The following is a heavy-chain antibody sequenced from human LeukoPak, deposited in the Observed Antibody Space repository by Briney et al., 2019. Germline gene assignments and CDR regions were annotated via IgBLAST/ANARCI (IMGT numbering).Heavy chain of an antibody. CDR2: IKQDGNEK. D-gene: IGHD2-15*01. V-gene: IGHV3-7*01. CDR3: ARDYILRARWFDP. Sequence: GGSLRLSCAASGFTFSSYWMSWVRQAPGKGLEWVASIKQDGNEKWYVDSVKGRFTISRDNTKNSVYLQMNNLRAEDTAVYYCARDYILRARWFDPWGQGTLVTVSS. CDR1: GFTFSSYW. J-gene: IGHJ5*02.